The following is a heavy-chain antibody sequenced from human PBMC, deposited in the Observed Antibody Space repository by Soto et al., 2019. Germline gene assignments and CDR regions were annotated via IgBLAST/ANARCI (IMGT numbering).Heavy chain of an antibody. CDR1: GGSSRSTNW. CDR2: IYHSGTT. V-gene: IGHV4-4*02. D-gene: IGHD6-25*01. Sequence: QVQLQESGSRLVKPSGTLSLTCSVSGGSSRSTNWWTWVRQSPGKGLEWIGEIYHSGTTNYNPSLDSRVTMSIDTFNNRFSLNLTTVTAADTSMYYCARVVLGRTGGYGWGQGILVTVSS. J-gene: IGHJ4*02. CDR3: ARVVLGRTGGYG.